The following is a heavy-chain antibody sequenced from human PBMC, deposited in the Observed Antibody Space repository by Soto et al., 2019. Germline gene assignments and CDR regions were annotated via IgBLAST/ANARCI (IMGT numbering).Heavy chain of an antibody. J-gene: IGHJ4*02. V-gene: IGHV1-69*12. CDR1: GGTFSTYA. CDR3: ASGIQMWLRRINNGYSG. Sequence: QVQLVQSGAEVKKPESSVKVSCKAPGGTFSTYAISWVRQAPGQGLEWMGGIIPMFGTANYAQRVQDRVTITADESTNTVYMGLSSLRSEDTAVYFCASGIQMWLRRINNGYSGWGQGTLVTVSS. CDR2: IIPMFGTA. D-gene: IGHD5-12*01.